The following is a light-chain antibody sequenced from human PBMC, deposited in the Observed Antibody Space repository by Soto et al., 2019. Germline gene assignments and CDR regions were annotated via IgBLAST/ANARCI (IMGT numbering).Light chain of an antibody. CDR3: QQHNNWPLT. CDR1: QRVSSN. Sequence: EIVMTQSPATLSVSPGERATLSCRASQRVSSNLAWYPQKPGQAPRLLVYGASTRATGIPARFSGSGSGTQFTLTISSLQSEDFAVYYCQQHNNWPLTFGGGTKVEIK. V-gene: IGKV3-15*01. CDR2: GAS. J-gene: IGKJ4*01.